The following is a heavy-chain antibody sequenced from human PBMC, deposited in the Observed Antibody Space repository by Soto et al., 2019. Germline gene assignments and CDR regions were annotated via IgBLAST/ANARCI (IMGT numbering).Heavy chain of an antibody. CDR3: ARAVAHNYGNFNS. Sequence: GGSLRLSCTASGFTFSTYWMQWVRQAPGKGLVWVSRISEDGRFTDSADSVRGRFTISRDNAKNTLYLQMNSLRAEDTAVYYCARAVAHNYGNFNSWGQGTLVTVSS. J-gene: IGHJ4*02. CDR2: ISEDGRFT. D-gene: IGHD5-18*01. V-gene: IGHV3-74*01. CDR1: GFTFSTYW.